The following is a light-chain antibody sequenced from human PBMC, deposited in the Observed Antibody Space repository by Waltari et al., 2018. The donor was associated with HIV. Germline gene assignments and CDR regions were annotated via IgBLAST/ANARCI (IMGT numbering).Light chain of an antibody. CDR3: SSYTSSSTLV. CDR1: TSDLGAYKS. CDR2: EVS. V-gene: IGLV2-14*01. Sequence: QSALTQPASVSGSPGQSITISCTGTTSDLGAYKSVSWYQQHPGKAPKLMIYEVSNRPSGVSNRFSGSKSGNTASLTISGLQAEDEADYFCSSYTSSSTLVFGSGTKVTVL. J-gene: IGLJ1*01.